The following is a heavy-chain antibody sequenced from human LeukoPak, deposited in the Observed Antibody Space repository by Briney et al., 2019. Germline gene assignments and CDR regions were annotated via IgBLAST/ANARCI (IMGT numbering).Heavy chain of an antibody. J-gene: IGHJ4*02. CDR3: AKDYYYGSGSHYKPYYFDY. V-gene: IGHV3-23*01. CDR2: ISGSGGST. D-gene: IGHD3-10*01. CDR1: GFTFSSYA. Sequence: GGSLRLSCAASGFTFSSYAMSWVRQAPGKGLELVSAISGSGGSTYYADSVKGRFTISRDNSKNTLYLQMNSLRAEDTAVYYCAKDYYYGSGSHYKPYYFDYWGQGTLVTVSS.